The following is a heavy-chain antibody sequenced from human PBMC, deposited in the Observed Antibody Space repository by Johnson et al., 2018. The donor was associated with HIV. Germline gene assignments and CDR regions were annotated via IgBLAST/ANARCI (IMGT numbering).Heavy chain of an antibody. CDR1: GFTFSSYA. D-gene: IGHD3-10*02. J-gene: IGHJ3*02. V-gene: IGHV3-30-3*01. CDR3: AGGRNVRNAFDI. Sequence: QVQLVESGGGMVQPGRSLRLSCAASGFTFSSYAMHWVRQAPGKGLEWVAHISYDGSNKYYADSVKGRFTISRDNSKNTLYLQINSLRAEDTAVYYCAGGRNVRNAFDIWGQGTMVTVSS. CDR2: ISYDGSNK.